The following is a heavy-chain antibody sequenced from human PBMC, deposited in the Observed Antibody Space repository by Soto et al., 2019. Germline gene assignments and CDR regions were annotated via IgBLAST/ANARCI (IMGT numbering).Heavy chain of an antibody. CDR3: ARLWSIVGAVTWFDP. CDR2: IYHDGNT. D-gene: IGHD1-26*01. J-gene: IGHJ5*02. CDR1: GASISTSNW. Sequence: QLQLQESGPGLVKPSGTLSLTCAVSGASISTSNWWSWVRQSPGKGLEWIADIYHDGNTKNNPSLKSRATISVDKSKNQFSLKLTSVTAADTAVYYCARLWSIVGAVTWFDPWGQGTLVTVSS. V-gene: IGHV4-4*02.